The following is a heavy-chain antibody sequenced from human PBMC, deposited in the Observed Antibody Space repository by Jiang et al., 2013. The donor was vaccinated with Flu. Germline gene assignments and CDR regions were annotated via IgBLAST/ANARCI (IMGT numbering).Heavy chain of an antibody. D-gene: IGHD5-18*01. J-gene: IGHJ4*02. V-gene: IGHV1-69*06. Sequence: VQLVESGAEMKKPGSSVKVSCKASGGVFSTSAFSWVRQAPGQGLEWMGGIIPIFDTTNYAREFQDRVTITADKSTSTAYMELSSLRSEDTAMYYCASGLWGYNYGYQVSWGQGTLVTVS. CDR2: IIPIFDTT. CDR1: GGVFSTSA. CDR3: ASGLWGYNYGYQVS.